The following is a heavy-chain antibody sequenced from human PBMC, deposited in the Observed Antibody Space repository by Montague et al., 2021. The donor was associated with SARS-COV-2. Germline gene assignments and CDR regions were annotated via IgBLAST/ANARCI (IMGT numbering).Heavy chain of an antibody. V-gene: IGHV4-38-2*02. Sequence: SETLSLTCTVSGFSIGSGDYWGWIRQPPGKGLEWIGSIYHSGSTYYNPSLKSRVTISVDTSKNQFSLKLSSVTAADTAVYYCARVHFVSSGWYPDAFDIWGKGTMVTVSS. CDR3: ARVHFVSSGWYPDAFDI. CDR2: IYHSGST. D-gene: IGHD6-19*01. CDR1: GFSIGSGDY. J-gene: IGHJ3*02.